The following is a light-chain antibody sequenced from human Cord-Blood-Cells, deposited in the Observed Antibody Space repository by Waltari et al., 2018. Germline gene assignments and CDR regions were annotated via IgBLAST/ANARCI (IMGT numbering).Light chain of an antibody. Sequence: QSALTQPRSVSGSPGQSVTISCTGTTSDVGGYNYVPWYQQHPGKAPKLIIYDVRQRPSGVPDRFSGSKSGNTASLTISGLQAEDEADYYCCSYAGSYTWVFGGGTKLTVL. CDR3: CSYAGSYTWV. CDR2: DVR. V-gene: IGLV2-11*01. J-gene: IGLJ3*02. CDR1: TSDVGGYNY.